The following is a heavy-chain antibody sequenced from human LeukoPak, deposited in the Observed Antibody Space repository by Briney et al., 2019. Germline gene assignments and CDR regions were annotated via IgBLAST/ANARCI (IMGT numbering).Heavy chain of an antibody. CDR1: GFTFSSYW. J-gene: IGHJ4*02. CDR2: INSDGSST. CDR3: ARLIVYGDFYDY. V-gene: IGHV3-74*01. Sequence: PGGSLRLSCAASGFTFSSYWMHWVRQAPGKGLVWVSRINSDGSSTSYADSVKGRFTISRDNAKNTLYLQMNSLRAEDTAVYYCARLIVYGDFYDYWGQGTLVTVSS. D-gene: IGHD4-17*01.